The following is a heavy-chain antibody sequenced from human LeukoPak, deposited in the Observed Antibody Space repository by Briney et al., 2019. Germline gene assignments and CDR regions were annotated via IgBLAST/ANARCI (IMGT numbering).Heavy chain of an antibody. CDR3: SRQDTAMVDY. V-gene: IGHV4-59*01. J-gene: IGHJ4*02. CDR1: GGSISSYY. Sequence: SETLSLTCTVSGGSISSYYWSWIRQPPGKGLEWIGYIYYSGSTNYNPSLKSRVTISVDTSKNQFSLKLSSVTAADTAVYYCSRQDTAMVDYWGQETLVTVSS. D-gene: IGHD5-18*01. CDR2: IYYSGST.